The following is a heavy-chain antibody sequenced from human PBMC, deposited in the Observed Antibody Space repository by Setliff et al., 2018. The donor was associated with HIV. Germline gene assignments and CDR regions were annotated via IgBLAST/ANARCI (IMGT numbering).Heavy chain of an antibody. CDR1: DYSISTNEW. V-gene: IGHV4-28*03. CDR3: ARVVKGYNWNYFDY. Sequence: SETLSLTCAVSDYSISTNEWWGWIRQPPGKGLAWIGYISNSGKTYYSPSLESRVTMSVDTSKNQFSLRVRSVTAADTAVYYCARVVKGYNWNYFDYWGQGTLVTAPQ. CDR2: ISNSGKT. J-gene: IGHJ4*02. D-gene: IGHD1-20*01.